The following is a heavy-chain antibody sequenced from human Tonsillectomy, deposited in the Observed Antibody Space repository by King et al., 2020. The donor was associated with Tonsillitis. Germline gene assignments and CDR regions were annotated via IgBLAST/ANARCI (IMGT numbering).Heavy chain of an antibody. D-gene: IGHD3-22*01. J-gene: IGHJ2*01. Sequence: EVQLVESGGGLVQPGGSLRLSCAASGFTFSDHYMDWVRQAPGKGLEWVGRTRNKANSYTTEYAASVKGRFTISRDDSKNSLYLQMNSLKTEDTAVYYCASEVYYYDSSGFPYWYFDLWGRGTLVTVSS. CDR1: GFTFSDHY. V-gene: IGHV3-72*01. CDR3: ASEVYYYDSSGFPYWYFDL. CDR2: TRNKANSYTT.